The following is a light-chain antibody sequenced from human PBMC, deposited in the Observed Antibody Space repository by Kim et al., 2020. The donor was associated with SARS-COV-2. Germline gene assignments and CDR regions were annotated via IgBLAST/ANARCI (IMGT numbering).Light chain of an antibody. V-gene: IGLV2-14*03. Sequence: GHSITISFTGTSSDVGGNNYVSWYQQHPGKAPKLMIYDVSNRPSGVSNRFSGSKSGNTASLTISGLQAEDEADYYCSSYTSSSTLVFGGGTQLTVL. CDR1: SSDVGGNNY. CDR3: SSYTSSSTLV. J-gene: IGLJ2*01. CDR2: DVS.